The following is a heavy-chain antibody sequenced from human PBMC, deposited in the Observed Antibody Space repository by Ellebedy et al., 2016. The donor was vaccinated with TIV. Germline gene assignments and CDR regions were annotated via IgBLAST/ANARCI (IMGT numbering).Heavy chain of an antibody. CDR2: INWNGDVT. Sequence: GESLKISXAASGFKFDDYGMSWVRQAPGKGLEWVSGINWNGDVTGYANSVKGRFTISRDNAKNSLYLQMNSLRAADTALYHCARAAEYYDGSAYYPHYFDYWGQGILVTVSA. CDR1: GFKFDDYG. J-gene: IGHJ4*02. D-gene: IGHD3-22*01. V-gene: IGHV3-20*01. CDR3: ARAAEYYDGSAYYPHYFDY.